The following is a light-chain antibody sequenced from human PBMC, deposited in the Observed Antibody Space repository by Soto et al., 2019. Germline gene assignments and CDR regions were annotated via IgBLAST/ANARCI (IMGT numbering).Light chain of an antibody. Sequence: QPVLTQPPSVSGAPGQRVTISCTGNSSNIGAGHDVHWYQQLPGTAPKLLIYDNSNRPSGVPDRFSGSKSGTSASLAITGLQAEDEAEYYCQSYDSSLSGWVFGGGTKLTVL. J-gene: IGLJ3*02. V-gene: IGLV1-40*01. CDR1: SSNIGAGHD. CDR3: QSYDSSLSGWV. CDR2: DNS.